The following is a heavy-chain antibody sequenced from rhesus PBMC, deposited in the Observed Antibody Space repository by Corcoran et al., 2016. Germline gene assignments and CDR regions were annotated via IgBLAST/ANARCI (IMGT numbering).Heavy chain of an antibody. D-gene: IGHD2-15*01. V-gene: IGHV4-165*02. CDR1: GGSISGYY. Sequence: QVQLQESGPGLVKPSEPLSLTCAVPGGSISGYYWNRIRQPPGKGLEWIGHVGGSFNYYNPSLKSRVTLSRDTSTNQFSLKLTSVTAADTAVYYCGRVSYCASPTYCSSVPDYWGQGVLVTVSS. CDR3: GRVSYCASPTYCSSVPDY. J-gene: IGHJ4*01. CDR2: VGGSFN.